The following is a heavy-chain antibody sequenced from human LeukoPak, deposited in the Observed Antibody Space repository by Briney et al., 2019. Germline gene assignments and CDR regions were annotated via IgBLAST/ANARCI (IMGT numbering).Heavy chain of an antibody. Sequence: GGSLRLSCAASGFAIRDTYMNWIRQAPGKGLEWVSYISRSGNVIYYTDSVKGRFTISRDNAKNSLYLQMNSLRTEDTAIYYCARLDYGAFDFWGQGTPVTVSS. CDR2: ISRSGNVI. D-gene: IGHD4-17*01. V-gene: IGHV3-11*01. CDR3: ARLDYGAFDF. CDR1: GFAIRDTY. J-gene: IGHJ4*02.